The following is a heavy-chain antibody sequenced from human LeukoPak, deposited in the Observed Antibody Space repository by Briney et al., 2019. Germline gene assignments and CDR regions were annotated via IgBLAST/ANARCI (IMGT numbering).Heavy chain of an antibody. CDR1: GFTFSNAW. V-gene: IGHV3-15*01. CDR3: TTAQWFGELLGYWDAFDI. J-gene: IGHJ3*02. CDR2: IKSKTDGGTT. Sequence: GGSLRLSCAASGFTFSNAWMSWVRQAPGKGLEWVGRIKSKTDGGTTDYAAPVKGRFTISRDDSKSTLYLQMNSLKTEDTAVYYCTTAQWFGELLGYWDAFDIWGQGTMVTVSS. D-gene: IGHD3-10*01.